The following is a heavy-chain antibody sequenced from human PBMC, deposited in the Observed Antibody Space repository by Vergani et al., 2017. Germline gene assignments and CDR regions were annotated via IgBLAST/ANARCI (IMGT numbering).Heavy chain of an antibody. CDR1: GFTFIMYA. V-gene: IGHV3-23*01. D-gene: IGHD6-19*01. Sequence: EVQLLESGGDLVQPGGSLRLSCAASGFTFIMYAMSWVRQAPGKGLEWVSTLSASDRRTHYADYVEGRFTISRDISKNTLFLHMNSLLPEDTAVYYCAKVGRSEVAGTFGAYDIWGQGTMVTVSS. CDR2: LSASDRRT. CDR3: AKVGRSEVAGTFGAYDI. J-gene: IGHJ3*02.